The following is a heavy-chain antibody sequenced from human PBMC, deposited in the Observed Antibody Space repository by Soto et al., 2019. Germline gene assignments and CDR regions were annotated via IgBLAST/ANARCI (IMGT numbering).Heavy chain of an antibody. Sequence: GESLKISCKGPGYSFTSYWIGWVRQMPGKGLEWMGIIYPGDSDTRYSPSFQGQVTISADKSISTAYLQWSSLKASDTAMYYCARHRYYGSGSKPTWFDPWGQGTLVTVSS. J-gene: IGHJ5*02. D-gene: IGHD3-10*01. CDR2: IYPGDSDT. CDR3: ARHRYYGSGSKPTWFDP. V-gene: IGHV5-51*01. CDR1: GYSFTSYW.